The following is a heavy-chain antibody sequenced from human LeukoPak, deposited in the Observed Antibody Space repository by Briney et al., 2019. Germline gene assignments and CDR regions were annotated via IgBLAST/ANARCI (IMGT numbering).Heavy chain of an antibody. V-gene: IGHV4-59*01. CDR3: ARDRDDYGGNFGAFDI. CDR1: GGSISSYY. J-gene: IGHJ3*02. Sequence: PSENLSLTCTVSGGSISSYYWSWIRQPPGKGLEWIGYIYYSGSTNYNPSLKSRVTISVDTSKNQFSLKLSSVTAADTAVYYCARDRDDYGGNFGAFDIWGQGTMVTVSS. D-gene: IGHD4-23*01. CDR2: IYYSGST.